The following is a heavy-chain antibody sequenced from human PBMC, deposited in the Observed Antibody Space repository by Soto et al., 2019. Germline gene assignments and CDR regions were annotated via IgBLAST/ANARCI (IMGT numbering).Heavy chain of an antibody. V-gene: IGHV5-10-1*01. Sequence: PVGSLKISGNGSGYSFTSYWISWGRQMPGKGLEWMGRIDPSDSYTNYSPSFQGHVTISADKSISTAYLQWSSLKASDTAMYYCARHLGMVRGVITYWGQGTLVTVSS. CDR2: IDPSDSYT. J-gene: IGHJ4*02. CDR1: GYSFTSYW. CDR3: ARHLGMVRGVITY. D-gene: IGHD3-10*01.